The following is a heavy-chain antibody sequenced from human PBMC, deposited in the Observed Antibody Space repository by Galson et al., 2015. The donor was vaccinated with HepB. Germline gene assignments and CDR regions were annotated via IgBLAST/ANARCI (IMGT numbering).Heavy chain of an antibody. CDR2: IWYDGSNK. V-gene: IGHV3-33*01. Sequence: SLRLSCAASGFTFSSYGMHWVRQAPGKGLEWVAVIWYDGSNKYYADSVKGRFTTSRDNSKNTLYLQMNSLRAEDTAVYYCARDRGDNWNYDWYFDLWGRGTLVTVSS. J-gene: IGHJ2*01. CDR1: GFTFSSYG. D-gene: IGHD1-7*01. CDR3: ARDRGDNWNYDWYFDL.